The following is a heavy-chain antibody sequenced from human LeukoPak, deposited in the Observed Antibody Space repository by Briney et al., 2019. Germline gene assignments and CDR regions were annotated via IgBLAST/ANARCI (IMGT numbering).Heavy chain of an antibody. CDR1: GGSISSGSYY. CDR2: IYTSGST. J-gene: IGHJ6*03. Sequence: SQTLSLXCTVSGGSISSGSYYWSWIRQPAGKGLEWIGRIYTSGSTNYNPSLKSRVTISVDTSKNQFSLKLSSVTAADTAVYYCARTKVPYYMDVWGKGTTVTVSS. D-gene: IGHD4-11*01. V-gene: IGHV4-61*02. CDR3: ARTKVPYYMDV.